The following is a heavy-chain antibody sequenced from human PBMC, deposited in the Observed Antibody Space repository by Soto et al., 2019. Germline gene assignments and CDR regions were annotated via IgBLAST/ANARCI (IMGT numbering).Heavy chain of an antibody. Sequence: LQTLALNCAISGDSVPNNRAAWNWIRHSPAIGLECLGSTYYRSKWYHDYAVSLRSRINIIADTSQNQFSLQLKSVSPEDTAVYYFEPSVRKAWRYDYNXIDPLHKGTLGXVXS. J-gene: IGHJ5*02. CDR3: EPSVRKAWRYDYNXIDP. D-gene: IGHD3-22*01. CDR1: GDSVPNNRAA. CDR2: TYYRSKWYH. V-gene: IGHV6-1*01.